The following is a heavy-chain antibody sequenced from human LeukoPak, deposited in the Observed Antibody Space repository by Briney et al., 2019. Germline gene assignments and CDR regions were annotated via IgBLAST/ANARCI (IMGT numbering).Heavy chain of an antibody. J-gene: IGHJ4*02. D-gene: IGHD3-9*01. CDR1: GGSISSGSYY. Sequence: SQTLSLTCTVSGGSISSGSYYWSWIRQPAGKGLEWIGRIHTSGSTNYNPSLKSRVTISVDTSKNQFSLKLSSVTAADTAVYYCAREVDYYFDYWGQGTLVTVSS. CDR3: AREVDYYFDY. CDR2: IHTSGST. V-gene: IGHV4-61*02.